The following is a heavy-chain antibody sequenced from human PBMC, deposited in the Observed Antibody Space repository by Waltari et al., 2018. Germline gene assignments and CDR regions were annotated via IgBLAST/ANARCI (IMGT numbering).Heavy chain of an antibody. J-gene: IGHJ5*02. CDR1: GYTFTGSY. Sequence: QVQLVQSGAEVKKPGASVKVSCQASGYTFTGSYMPWVRQAPGQGLEWMGRINPNSGGTNYAQKFQGRVTMTRDTSISTAYMELSRLRSDDTAVYYCASQLATITPAGFDPWGQGTLVTVSS. CDR3: ASQLATITPAGFDP. CDR2: INPNSGGT. D-gene: IGHD5-12*01. V-gene: IGHV1-2*06.